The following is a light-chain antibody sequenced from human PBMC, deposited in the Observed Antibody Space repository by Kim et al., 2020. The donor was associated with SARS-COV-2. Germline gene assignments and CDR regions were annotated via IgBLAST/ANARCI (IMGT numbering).Light chain of an antibody. CDR1: QDISNY. V-gene: IGKV1-27*01. J-gene: IGKJ1*01. Sequence: GDHVTITCRASQDISNYLAWFQLKPGKAPKLLIYAASALQPGVPSRFSGSGSGTDFTLTVTSLQPEDVATYYCQKCDSAPWTFGQGTKVDIK. CDR3: QKCDSAPWT. CDR2: AAS.